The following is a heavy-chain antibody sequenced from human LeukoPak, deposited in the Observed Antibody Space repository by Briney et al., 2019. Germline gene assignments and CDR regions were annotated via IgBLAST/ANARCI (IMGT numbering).Heavy chain of an antibody. D-gene: IGHD2-2*01. V-gene: IGHV4-59*01. CDR1: SGSITSYY. CDR2: TYYSGST. J-gene: IGHJ3*01. CDR3: AALGIPVAKASFGL. Sequence: SQTLSLTCTVSSGSITSYYWSWIRQPPGKGLEWIGYTYYSGSTNYNPSLESRVTISEDTSKNQVSLRLRSVTAADTAVYFCAALGIPVAKASFGLWGQGTMVTVSS.